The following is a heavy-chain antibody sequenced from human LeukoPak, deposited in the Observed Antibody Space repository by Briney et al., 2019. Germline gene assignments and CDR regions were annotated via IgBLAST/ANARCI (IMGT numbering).Heavy chain of an antibody. V-gene: IGHV1-46*01. CDR2: INPSGGST. J-gene: IGHJ4*02. Sequence: GASVKVSCKASGYTFTSYYMHWVRQAPGQGLEWMGIINPSGGSTSYAQKFQGRVTMTRDTSTTTVYMELSSLRSEDTAVYYCARRGGSGWTDYWGQGTLVTVSS. CDR1: GYTFTSYY. D-gene: IGHD6-19*01. CDR3: ARRGGSGWTDY.